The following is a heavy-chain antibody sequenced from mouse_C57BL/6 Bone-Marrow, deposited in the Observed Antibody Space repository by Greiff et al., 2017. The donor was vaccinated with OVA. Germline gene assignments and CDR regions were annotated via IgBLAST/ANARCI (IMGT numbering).Heavy chain of an antibody. D-gene: IGHD1-1*01. CDR3: ARLDGSSELFDY. CDR2: IDPSDSAT. V-gene: IGHV1-52*01. CDR1: GYTFTSYW. Sequence: VQLQQPGAELVRPGSSVKLSCKASGYTFTSYWMHWVEQRPIQGLEWIGNIDPSDSATHYNKKFKDKATLTVDKSSSTAYMQLSSLTSEDSAVYYCARLDGSSELFDYWGQGTTLTVSA. J-gene: IGHJ2*01.